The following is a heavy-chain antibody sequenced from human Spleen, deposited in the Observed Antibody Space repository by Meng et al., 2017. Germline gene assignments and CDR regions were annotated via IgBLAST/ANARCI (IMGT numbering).Heavy chain of an antibody. CDR3: ARDEDISAAGYLLGDF. J-gene: IGHJ4*02. CDR2: INPKSGDT. V-gene: IGHV1-2*06. CDR1: GYTFPDYW. Sequence: QVQLVQSGAEVKKPGASVKVPCKASGYTFPDYWLHWVRRAPGQGLEWMGRINPKSGDTHYAQRFQGRVTMTGDTSISTAYMELSGLRSDDTAMYYCARDEDISAAGYLLGDFWGQGTLVTVSS. D-gene: IGHD6-13*01.